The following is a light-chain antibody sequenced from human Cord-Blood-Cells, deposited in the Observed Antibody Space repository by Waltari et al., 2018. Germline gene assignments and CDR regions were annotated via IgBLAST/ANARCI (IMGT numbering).Light chain of an antibody. CDR2: DAS. CDR3: QQYNSYST. J-gene: IGKJ1*01. V-gene: IGKV1-5*01. CDR1: QSISSW. Sequence: DLQMTQSPSTLSGSLGDRATITCRASQSISSWLAWYQQKPGKAPKLLIYDASCLESGVPSRFSGSGSGTEFTLTISSLQPDDFATYYCQQYNSYSTFGQGTKVEIK.